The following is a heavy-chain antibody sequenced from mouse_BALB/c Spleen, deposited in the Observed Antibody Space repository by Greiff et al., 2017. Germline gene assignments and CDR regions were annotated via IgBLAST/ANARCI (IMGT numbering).Heavy chain of an antibody. Sequence: QVQLQQSGAELVRSGASVKLSCTASGYTFTSYWMHWVKQRPGQGLEWIGEINPSNGRTNYNEKFKSKATLTVDKSSSTAYMQLSSLTSEDSAVYYCAREDFFYAMDYWGQGTSVTVSS. CDR2: INPSNGRT. V-gene: IGHV1S81*02. CDR3: AREDFFYAMDY. CDR1: GYTFTSYW. J-gene: IGHJ4*01.